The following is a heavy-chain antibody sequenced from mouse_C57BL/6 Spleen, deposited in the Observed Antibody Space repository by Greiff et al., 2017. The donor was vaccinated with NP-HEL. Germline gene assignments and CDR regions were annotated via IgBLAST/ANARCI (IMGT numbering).Heavy chain of an antibody. D-gene: IGHD4-1*01. CDR1: GYSITSGYY. CDR3: AREKLGLLYAMDY. Sequence: VQLQQSGPGLVKPSQSLSLTCSVTGYSITSGYYWNWIRQFPGNKLEWMGYISYDGSNNYNPSLKNRISITRDTSKNQFFLKLNSVTTEDTATYYCAREKLGLLYAMDYWGQGTSVTVSS. CDR2: ISYDGSN. J-gene: IGHJ4*01. V-gene: IGHV3-6*01.